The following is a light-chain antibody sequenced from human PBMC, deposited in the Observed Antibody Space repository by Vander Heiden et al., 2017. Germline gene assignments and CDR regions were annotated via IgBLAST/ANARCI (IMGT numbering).Light chain of an antibody. V-gene: IGLV3-21*02. CDR2: DDT. CDR1: NTKSKR. Sequence: SYLLTQPPSVSVAPGQTATVTCGGTNTKSKRVHWYQQRPGQAPLLVLYDDTERPSGIPERFSGSTSGNTATLAIRRVEAGDEADYYCQVWDRATDSQVFGSGTFVTVL. CDR3: QVWDRATDSQV. J-gene: IGLJ1*01.